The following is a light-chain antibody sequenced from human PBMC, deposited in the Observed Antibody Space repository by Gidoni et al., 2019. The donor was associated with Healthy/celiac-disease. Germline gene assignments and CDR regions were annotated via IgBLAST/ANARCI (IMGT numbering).Light chain of an antibody. V-gene: IGKV3-20*01. CDR1: QSVSSSY. Sequence: ILLTQSPATLSLSPGERATLSCRASQSVSSSYLAWYQQKPGPAPSLLIYGASRRATGIPDRCSGSGSGTYFTITISRLEPEDFAVYYCQQYGSSYTFGQGTKLEIK. CDR2: GAS. J-gene: IGKJ2*01. CDR3: QQYGSSYT.